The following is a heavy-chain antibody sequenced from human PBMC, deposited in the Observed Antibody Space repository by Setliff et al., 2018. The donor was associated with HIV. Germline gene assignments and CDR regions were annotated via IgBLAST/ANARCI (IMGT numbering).Heavy chain of an antibody. CDR2: VYERWNT. D-gene: IGHD1-26*01. V-gene: IGHV4-39*07. CDR3: ARGNTLSVPDGSWFEQSLRHYYGVDV. J-gene: IGHJ6*02. CDR1: GDSVADGTYY. Sequence: PSETLSLTCSVFGDSVADGTYYWGWVRQPPGKGLEWIGSVYERWNTFYNPSLKSRVTLSVDTSKNQFSLRLSSVTAADTAIYYCARGNTLSVPDGSWFEQSLRHYYGVDVWGRGTTVTVSS.